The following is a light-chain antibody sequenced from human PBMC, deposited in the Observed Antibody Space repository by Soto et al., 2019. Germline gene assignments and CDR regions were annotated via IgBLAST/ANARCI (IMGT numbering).Light chain of an antibody. Sequence: QSVLTQPPSASGTPGQRVTISCSGSNSNIGSNKVNWYQQLPGTAPKLLIYTSNQRPSGVPDRFSGSKSGTSASLAISGLQSEDEADYYCATWDDSLHGYVFGTGIKLTVL. V-gene: IGLV1-44*01. CDR2: TSN. CDR3: ATWDDSLHGYV. J-gene: IGLJ1*01. CDR1: NSNIGSNK.